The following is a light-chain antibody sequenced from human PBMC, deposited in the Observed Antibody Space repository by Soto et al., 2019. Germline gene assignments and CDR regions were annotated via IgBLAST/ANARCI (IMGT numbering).Light chain of an antibody. CDR3: QQLFDSPIT. V-gene: IGKV1-9*01. J-gene: IGKJ5*01. Sequence: ESVTIKFRASQVISTSLAWYQVKPGKAPKLLIYAASTLESWVPSRFSATVSGTEFSLTITRLQPEDFATYDCQQLFDSPITFGQGTRLEIK. CDR2: AAS. CDR1: QVISTS.